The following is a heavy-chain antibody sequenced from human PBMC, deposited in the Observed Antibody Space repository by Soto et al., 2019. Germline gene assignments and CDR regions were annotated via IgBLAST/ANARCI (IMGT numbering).Heavy chain of an antibody. CDR1: GFTFISSA. D-gene: IGHD1-1*01. J-gene: IGHJ6*03. CDR2: IVVGSGNI. V-gene: IGHV1-58*02. CDR3: AAGVRGSTTGTTLYMDV. Sequence: GASVKVSCKASGFTFISSAIQWVRQARGQRLEWIGWIVVGSGNIHYAQKFQERVTITRDMSTSTAYMELSSLTSEDTAVYYCAAGVRGSTTGTTLYMDVWGKGTTVTVSS.